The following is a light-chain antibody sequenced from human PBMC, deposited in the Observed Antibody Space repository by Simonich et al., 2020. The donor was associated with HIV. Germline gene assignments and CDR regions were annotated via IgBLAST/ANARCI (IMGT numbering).Light chain of an antibody. CDR1: QSVSSSY. V-gene: IGKV3-20*01. CDR3: QQYGRSPNT. J-gene: IGKJ1*01. Sequence: EIVLTQSPGTLSVSPGERATLSCRASQSVSSSYLAWYQQKPGQAPRLLIYGASSRATGIPDRFSGSGSGTHFTLTISRLEPEDFAVYYCQQYGRSPNTFGQGTKVEIK. CDR2: GAS.